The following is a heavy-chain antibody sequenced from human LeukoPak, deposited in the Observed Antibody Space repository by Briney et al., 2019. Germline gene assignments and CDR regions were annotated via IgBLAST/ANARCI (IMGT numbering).Heavy chain of an antibody. CDR1: GFTFDDYT. CDR3: AKDIRRWLQLYAFDI. Sequence: GGSLRLSCAASGFTFDDYTMHWVRQAPGEGLEWVSLISWDGGSTYYADSVKGRFTISRDNSKNSLYLQMNSLRTEDTALYYCAKDIRRWLQLYAFDIWGQGTMVTVSP. V-gene: IGHV3-43*01. J-gene: IGHJ3*02. D-gene: IGHD5-24*01. CDR2: ISWDGGST.